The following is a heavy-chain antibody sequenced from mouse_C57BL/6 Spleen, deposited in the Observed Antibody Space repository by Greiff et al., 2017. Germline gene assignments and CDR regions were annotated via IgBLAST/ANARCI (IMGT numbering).Heavy chain of an antibody. CDR2: ILPGSGST. V-gene: IGHV1-9*01. J-gene: IGHJ2*01. D-gene: IGHD6-1*01. CDR3: AGRLAAHAYCFDY. CDR1: GYTFTGYW. Sequence: VQLQQSGAELMKPGASVKLSCKATGYTFTGYWIEWVKQRPGHGLEWIGEILPGSGSTYYNEKFKGKATFTADTSSNTAYLQHSSLTTVDSAIYDCAGRLAAHAYCFDYWGQGTTLTVSS.